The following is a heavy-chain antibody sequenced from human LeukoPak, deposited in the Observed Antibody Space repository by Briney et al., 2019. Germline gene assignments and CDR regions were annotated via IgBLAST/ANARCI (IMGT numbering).Heavy chain of an antibody. V-gene: IGHV4-34*01. Sequence: PSETLSLTCAVYGGSFSGYYWSWIRQSPGKGLEWIGEINHGGSTNYNPSLKSRVTISIDTSKNQLSLKVSSVTAADTAVYYCARGAENYFYYCGMDVWGQGTTVTVSS. CDR1: GGSFSGYY. CDR2: INHGGST. J-gene: IGHJ6*02. CDR3: ARGAENYFYYCGMDV.